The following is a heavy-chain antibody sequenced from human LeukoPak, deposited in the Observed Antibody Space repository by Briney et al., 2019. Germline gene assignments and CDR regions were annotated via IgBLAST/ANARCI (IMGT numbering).Heavy chain of an antibody. CDR2: VSAYNGYT. V-gene: IGHV1-18*01. CDR1: GYTFTNYG. J-gene: IGHJ1*01. D-gene: IGHD4-23*01. Sequence: GASVKVSCKASGYTFTNYGFSWVRQSPGQGLEWMGWVSAYNGYTDYAQKFQFRVTMTTDTSTSTAYMELRSLRSDDTAVYYCARDKAVTTEVTQDFQHWGQGTLVTVSS. CDR3: ARDKAVTTEVTQDFQH.